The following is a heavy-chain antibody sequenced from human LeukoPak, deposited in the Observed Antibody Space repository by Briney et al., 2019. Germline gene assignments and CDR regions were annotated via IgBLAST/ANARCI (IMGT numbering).Heavy chain of an antibody. CDR2: ISGSGGST. V-gene: IGHV3-23*01. J-gene: IGHJ4*02. CDR3: AKLGEGTYYYDSSGYYDHTYYFDY. D-gene: IGHD3-22*01. Sequence: PGGSLRLSCAASGFTFSSYAMSWVRQAPGKGLEWVSAISGSGGSTYYADSVKGRFTISRDNPKNTQYLQMNSLRAEDTAVYYCAKLGEGTYYYDSSGYYDHTYYFDYWGQGTLVTVSS. CDR1: GFTFSSYA.